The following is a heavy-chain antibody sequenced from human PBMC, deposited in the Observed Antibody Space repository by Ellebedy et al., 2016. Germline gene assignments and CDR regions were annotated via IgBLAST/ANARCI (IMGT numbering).Heavy chain of an antibody. CDR3: ARERQQLPLDV. J-gene: IGHJ6*03. CDR1: GFTFSSYW. Sequence: GESLKISXAASGFTFSSYWMSWVRQAPGKGLEWVANVKQDGSEKYYVDSVRGRFTISRDNAKNSLSLQMNSLRADDTAVYYCARERQQLPLDVWGKGTTVTVS. V-gene: IGHV3-7*01. D-gene: IGHD1-1*01. CDR2: VKQDGSEK.